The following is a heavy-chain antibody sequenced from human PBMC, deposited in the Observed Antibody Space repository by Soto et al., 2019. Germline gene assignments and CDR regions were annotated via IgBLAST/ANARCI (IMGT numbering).Heavy chain of an antibody. CDR1: GFTFSSYG. Sequence: GGSLRLSCAASGFTFSSYGMHWVRQAPGKGLEWVAVIWYDGSNKYYADSVKGRFTISRDNSKNTLYLQMNSLRAEDTAVYYCARDFGLYGDRLDYWGQGTLVTVSS. V-gene: IGHV3-33*01. CDR3: ARDFGLYGDRLDY. D-gene: IGHD4-17*01. J-gene: IGHJ4*02. CDR2: IWYDGSNK.